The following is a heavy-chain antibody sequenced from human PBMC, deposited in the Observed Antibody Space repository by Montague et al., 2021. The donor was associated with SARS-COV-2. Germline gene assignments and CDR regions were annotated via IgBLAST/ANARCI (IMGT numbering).Heavy chain of an antibody. CDR3: ARDFGVAARLAHDY. CDR2: IWYDGSNK. V-gene: IGHV3-33*01. Sequence: SMRLSCSASGFTFSSYGMHWVRQAPGKGLEWVAVIWYDGSNKYYXDSVKGRFTISRDNSKNTLYLQMNSLRAEDTAVYYCARDFGVAARLAHDYWGRGTLVTVSS. D-gene: IGHD6-6*01. CDR1: GFTFSSYG. J-gene: IGHJ4*02.